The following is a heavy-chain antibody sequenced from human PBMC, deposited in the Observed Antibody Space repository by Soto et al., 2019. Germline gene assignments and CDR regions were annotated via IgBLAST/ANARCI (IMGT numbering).Heavy chain of an antibody. CDR3: ARVPVAINFIYYNGMDV. J-gene: IGHJ6*02. D-gene: IGHD2-15*01. CDR2: INHSGYT. CDR1: GGSFSGYY. V-gene: IGHV4-34*01. Sequence: QVQLQQWGAGLLRASETLSLTCAVSGGSFSGYYWSWIRQPPGKGLEWIGKINHSGYTNYNSSLKSRVTISVDTSKNQFSLKLSSVTAADTAVYYCARVPVAINFIYYNGMDVWGQGTTVTVSS.